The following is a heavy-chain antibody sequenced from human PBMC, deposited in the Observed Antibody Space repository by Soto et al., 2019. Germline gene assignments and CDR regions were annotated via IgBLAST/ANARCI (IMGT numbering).Heavy chain of an antibody. Sequence: QVQLQESGPGLVKPSQTLSLTCTVSGGSISSGGYYWSWIRQHPGKGLEWIGYIYYSGSTYYNPSLKSRVTISLDTSKIQFSLKLSSVTAADTAMYYCARLSSGERLNFDYWGQGTLVTVSS. J-gene: IGHJ4*02. CDR2: IYYSGST. D-gene: IGHD3-10*02. CDR3: ARLSSGERLNFDY. V-gene: IGHV4-31*03. CDR1: GGSISSGGYY.